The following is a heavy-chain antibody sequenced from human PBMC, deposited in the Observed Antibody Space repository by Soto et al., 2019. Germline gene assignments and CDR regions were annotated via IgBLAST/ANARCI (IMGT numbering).Heavy chain of an antibody. V-gene: IGHV1-2*04. Sequence: ASVKVSCKASGYTFTGYYMHWVRQAPGQGLEWMGWINPSSGGTNYAQKFQGWVTMTRDTSISTAYMELSRLRSDDTAVYYCARGGIAADRDYYYGMDVWGQGTTVTVSS. CDR1: GYTFTGYY. D-gene: IGHD6-13*01. CDR2: INPSSGGT. J-gene: IGHJ6*02. CDR3: ARGGIAADRDYYYGMDV.